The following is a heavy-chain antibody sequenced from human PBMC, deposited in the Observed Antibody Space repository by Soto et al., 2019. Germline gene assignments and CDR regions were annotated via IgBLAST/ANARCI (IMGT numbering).Heavy chain of an antibody. J-gene: IGHJ4*02. CDR3: ARSVAVPGAHIDY. Sequence: SETLSLTCSVSGGSISGSYWSWIRQSPGKGLEWLSYVYYTGSTNYSPSLRSRVSISVDTSKNEFSLRLSSVTAADTAVYFCARSVAVPGAHIDYWGQGTQVTVSS. CDR2: VYYTGST. D-gene: IGHD6-19*01. CDR1: GGSISGSY. V-gene: IGHV4-59*01.